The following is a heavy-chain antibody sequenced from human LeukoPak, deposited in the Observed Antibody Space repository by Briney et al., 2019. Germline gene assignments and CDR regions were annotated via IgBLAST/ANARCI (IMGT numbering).Heavy chain of an antibody. CDR1: GYSFSTHW. D-gene: IGHD2-2*01. J-gene: IGHJ4*02. Sequence: ASVKVSCKASGYSFSTHWMHWVRQAPGQGLEWMGIINPSGGFTGYAQKLQGRVTVTRDMSTSTVYMELSNLRSEDTAVYYCARVPRGDCSSTSCCHYFDYWGQGTLVTVSS. V-gene: IGHV1-46*01. CDR2: INPSGGFT. CDR3: ARVPRGDCSSTSCCHYFDY.